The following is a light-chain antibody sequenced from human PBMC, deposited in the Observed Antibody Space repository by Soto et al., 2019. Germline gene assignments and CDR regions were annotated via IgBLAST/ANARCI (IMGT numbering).Light chain of an antibody. CDR1: KNDIGVYDF. V-gene: IGLV2-8*01. CDR2: EVV. J-gene: IGLJ1*01. Sequence: QTVVTQPPSASGSPGQSVTISCTGTKNDIGVYDFVSWYQHHPGKAPRLIIYEVVQRPSGVPDRFSGSKSGNTASLTVSGLQAADEADYFCKSYAGSNTYVFGSGTKLIVL. CDR3: KSYAGSNTYV.